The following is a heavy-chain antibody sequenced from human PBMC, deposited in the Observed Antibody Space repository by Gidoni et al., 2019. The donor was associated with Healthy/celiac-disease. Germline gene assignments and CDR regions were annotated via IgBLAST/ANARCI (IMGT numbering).Heavy chain of an antibody. V-gene: IGHV4-34*01. J-gene: IGHJ5*02. D-gene: IGHD6-6*01. CDR1: GGSFSGYY. CDR2: INHSGST. CDR3: ARGEYSSSSLWLDP. Sequence: QVQLQQWGAGLLKPSETLSLTCAVYGGSFSGYYWSWIRQPPGKGLEWIGEINHSGSTNYNPSLKSRVTISVDTSKNQFSLKLSSVTAADTAVYYCARGEYSSSSLWLDPWGQGTLVTVSS.